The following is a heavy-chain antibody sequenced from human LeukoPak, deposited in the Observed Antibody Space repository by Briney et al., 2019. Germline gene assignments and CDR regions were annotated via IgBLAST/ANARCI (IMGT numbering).Heavy chain of an antibody. V-gene: IGHV4-59*01. CDR3: TRDTGDYVHYFDY. CDR1: GGSISSYY. CDR2: IYYSGST. Sequence: SETLSLTCSVPGGSISSYYWSWIRQPPGKGLEWIGYIYYSGSTNYNPSLKSRVTTSVDTSKNQFSLKLSSVTAADTAVYYCTRDTGDYVHYFDYWGQGTLVTVSS. D-gene: IGHD4-17*01. J-gene: IGHJ4*02.